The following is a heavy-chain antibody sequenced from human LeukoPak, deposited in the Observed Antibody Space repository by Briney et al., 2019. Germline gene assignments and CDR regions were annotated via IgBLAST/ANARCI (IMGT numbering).Heavy chain of an antibody. CDR3: ARQAY. J-gene: IGHJ4*02. CDR2: IKPDGTEK. Sequence: GSLRLSCAASGFTFNDNYMSWVRQAPGKGLEWVANIKPDGTEKYYVESVKGRFTISRDNAKNSLYLQMNSLRVEDTALYYCARQAYWGQGILVTVSS. CDR1: GFTFNDNY. V-gene: IGHV3-7*01.